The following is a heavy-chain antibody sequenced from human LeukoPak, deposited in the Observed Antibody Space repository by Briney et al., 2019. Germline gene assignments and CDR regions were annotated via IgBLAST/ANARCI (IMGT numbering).Heavy chain of an antibody. CDR3: ARAPGGYSYGTPNFDY. CDR1: GFTFSSYS. V-gene: IGHV3-48*04. Sequence: GGSLRLSCAASGFTFSSYSMNWVRQAPGKGLEWVSSISSSGSTIYYADSVKGRFTISRDNAKNSLYLQMNSLRAEDTAVYYCARAPGGYSYGTPNFDYWGQGTLVTVSS. CDR2: ISSSGSTI. D-gene: IGHD5-18*01. J-gene: IGHJ4*02.